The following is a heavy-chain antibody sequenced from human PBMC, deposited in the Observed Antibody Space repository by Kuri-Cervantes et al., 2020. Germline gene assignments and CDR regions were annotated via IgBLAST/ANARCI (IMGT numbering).Heavy chain of an antibody. Sequence: SVKVSFKASGGTFRSYTISWVRQAPGQGLEWMGRIIPILGIANFAQKLQGRVTITADKSTSTAYMELSRLRSEDTAGYYCARDPCSGGSWYPRYYYYGMDVWGQGTTVTVSS. V-gene: IGHV1-69*04. J-gene: IGHJ6*02. D-gene: IGHD2-15*01. CDR3: ARDPCSGGSWYPRYYYYGMDV. CDR1: GGTFRSYT. CDR2: IIPILGIA.